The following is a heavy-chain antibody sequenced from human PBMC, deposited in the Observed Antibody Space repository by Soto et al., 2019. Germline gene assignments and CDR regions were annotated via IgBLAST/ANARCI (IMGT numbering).Heavy chain of an antibody. D-gene: IGHD6-13*01. CDR2: INAGNGNT. V-gene: IGHV1-3*01. CDR3: ASSNIVAAPYGMDV. Sequence: ASVKVSCKASGYTFTMYARHWVRQAPGQRLEWMGWINAGNGNTKYSQKFQGRVTITRDTSASTAYMELSSLRSEDTAVYYCASSNIVAAPYGMDVWGQGTTVTVS. CDR1: GYTFTMYA. J-gene: IGHJ6*02.